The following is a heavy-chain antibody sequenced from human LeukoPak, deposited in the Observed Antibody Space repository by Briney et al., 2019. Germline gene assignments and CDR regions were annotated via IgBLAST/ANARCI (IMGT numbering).Heavy chain of an antibody. CDR1: GYTLTELS. J-gene: IGHJ4*02. V-gene: IGHV1-24*01. CDR2: FDPEDGET. D-gene: IGHD6-13*01. CDR3: ARVRREAAAGGIGDFDY. Sequence: ASVKVSCKVSGYTLTELSMHWVRQAPGKGLEWMGGFDPEDGETIYAQKFQGRVTITRNTSISTAYMELSSLRSEDTAVYYCARVRREAAAGGIGDFDYWGQGTLVTVSS.